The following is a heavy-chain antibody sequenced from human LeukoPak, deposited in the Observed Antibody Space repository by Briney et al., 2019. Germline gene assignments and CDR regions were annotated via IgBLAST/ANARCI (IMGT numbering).Heavy chain of an antibody. V-gene: IGHV1-24*01. CDR1: GYTLTELS. CDR3: ATAEVRATGSDAFDI. CDR2: FDPEDGET. Sequence: GASVKVSCKVSGYTLTELSMHWVRQAPGKGLEWMGGFDPEDGETIYAQKFQGRVTMTEDTSTDTAYMELSSLRSEDTAVYYCATAEVRATGSDAFDIWGQGTMVTVSS. J-gene: IGHJ3*02.